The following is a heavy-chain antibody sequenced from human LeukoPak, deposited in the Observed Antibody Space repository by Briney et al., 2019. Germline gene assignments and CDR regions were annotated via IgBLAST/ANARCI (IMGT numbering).Heavy chain of an antibody. CDR1: GGSFSGYY. V-gene: IGHV3-66*01. D-gene: IGHD6-19*01. CDR2: IYSGGST. CDR3: ASGSGWSYFDY. J-gene: IGHJ4*02. Sequence: TSETLSLTCAVYGGSFSGYYWSWVRQAPGKGLEWVSVIYSGGSTYYADSVKGRFTISRDNSKNTLYLQMNSLRAEDTAVYYCASGSGWSYFDYWGQGTLVTVSS.